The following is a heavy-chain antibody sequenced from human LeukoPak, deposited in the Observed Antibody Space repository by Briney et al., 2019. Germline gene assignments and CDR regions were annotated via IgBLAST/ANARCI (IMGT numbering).Heavy chain of an antibody. Sequence: GGSLRPSCSASRFSLSSYNMHWVRQAPGKGLEFVSGVSSDWGTTDYADSARDRFTISRDNSKNTLYLQMSSLRAEDTAIYYCVRGLYGLGWDYWGPGTLVTVSS. V-gene: IGHV3-64D*06. CDR3: VRGLYGLGWDY. CDR2: VSSDWGTT. D-gene: IGHD3-10*01. J-gene: IGHJ4*02. CDR1: RFSLSSYN.